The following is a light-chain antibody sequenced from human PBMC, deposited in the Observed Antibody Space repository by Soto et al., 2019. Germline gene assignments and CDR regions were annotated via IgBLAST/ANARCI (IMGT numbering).Light chain of an antibody. V-gene: IGLV8-61*01. CDR3: VRYMGSGINWV. J-gene: IGLJ3*02. CDR2: DTH. Sequence: QTVVTQEPSFSVPPGGTVTLTCGLASGSVSTSYYASWYQQTPGQAPRTLICDTHIRCSGVPDRFSGSILGNKAALTITGAQADDEADYYCVRYMGSGINWVFGGGTKLTVL. CDR1: SGSVSTSYY.